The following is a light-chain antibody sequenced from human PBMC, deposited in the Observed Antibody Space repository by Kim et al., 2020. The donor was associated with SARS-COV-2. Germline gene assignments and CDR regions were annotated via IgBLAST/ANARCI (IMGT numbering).Light chain of an antibody. J-gene: IGLJ2*01. CDR2: DVT. Sequence: QSALTQPASVSGSPGQSITISCTGTTSDVGTYNYVSWYQQHPGKASKLMIYDVTKRPSGVSNRFSGSNSGNTASLTISVLQAEDDADYYCSSYTTLNTSVFGGGTRLTVL. V-gene: IGLV2-14*01. CDR3: SSYTTLNTSV. CDR1: TSDVGTYNY.